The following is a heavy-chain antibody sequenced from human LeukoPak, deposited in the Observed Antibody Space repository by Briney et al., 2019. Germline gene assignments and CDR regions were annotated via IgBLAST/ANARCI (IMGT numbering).Heavy chain of an antibody. J-gene: IGHJ3*01. CDR3: AHFRGGTFDF. CDR1: GVSISSSSYY. V-gene: IGHV4-39*01. Sequence: PSETLSLTCTVSGVSISSSSYYWGWIRQPPGKGLGWIGSIYYSGSTCYNPSLKSRVTISVDTSKNQFALKLSSVTAADTAVYYCAHFRGGTFDFWGQGTMVTVSA. D-gene: IGHD3-16*01. CDR2: IYYSGST.